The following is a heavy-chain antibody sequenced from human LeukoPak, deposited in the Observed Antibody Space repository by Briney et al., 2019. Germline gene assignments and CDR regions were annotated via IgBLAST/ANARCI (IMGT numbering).Heavy chain of an antibody. CDR1: GYTLTELS. V-gene: IGHV1-69*05. CDR2: IIPIFGTA. D-gene: IGHD1-14*01. CDR3: ASCTGRGTYYYYYMDV. Sequence: GASVKVSCKVSGYTLTELSMHWVRQAPGKGLEWMGGIIPIFGTANYAQKFQGRVTITTDESTSTAYMELSSLRSEDTAVYYCASCTGRGTYYYYYMDVWGKGTTVTVSS. J-gene: IGHJ6*03.